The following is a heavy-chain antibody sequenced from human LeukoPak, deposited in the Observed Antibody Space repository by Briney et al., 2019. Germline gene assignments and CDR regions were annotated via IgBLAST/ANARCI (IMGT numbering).Heavy chain of an antibody. Sequence: PGGSLRLSCAASGFTFSSYAMSWVRQAPGKGLEWVSAISGSGGSTYYADSVKGRFTMSGDNSKNTLYLQMNSLRAADTAVYYCAKGEYSSSWYAEYFQHWGQGTLVTVSS. D-gene: IGHD6-13*01. J-gene: IGHJ1*01. CDR2: ISGSGGST. CDR3: AKGEYSSSWYAEYFQH. V-gene: IGHV3-23*01. CDR1: GFTFSSYA.